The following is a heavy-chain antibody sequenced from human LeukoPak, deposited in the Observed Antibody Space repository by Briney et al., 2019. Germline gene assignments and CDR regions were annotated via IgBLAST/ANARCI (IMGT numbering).Heavy chain of an antibody. D-gene: IGHD3-22*01. CDR2: ISGSGGST. V-gene: IGHV3-23*01. Sequence: GGSLRLSCAASGFTFSSYAMSWVRQAPGKGLEWVSAISGSGGSTYYADSVKGRFTISRDNSKNTLYLQMNSLRAEDTAVYYCAKVDHYDSSGYYYGHYFDYWGQGTLVTVSS. CDR1: GFTFSSYA. J-gene: IGHJ4*02. CDR3: AKVDHYDSSGYYYGHYFDY.